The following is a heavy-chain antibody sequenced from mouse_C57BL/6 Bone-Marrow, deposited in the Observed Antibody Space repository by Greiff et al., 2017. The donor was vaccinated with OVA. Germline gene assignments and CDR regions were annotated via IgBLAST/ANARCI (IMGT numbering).Heavy chain of an antibody. CDR2: IHPNSGST. J-gene: IGHJ3*01. CDR1: GYTFTSYW. V-gene: IGHV1-64*01. D-gene: IGHD2-10*02. Sequence: QVQLQQPGAELIKPGASVKLSCKASGYTFTSYWMHWVKQRPGQGLEWIGMIHPNSGSTNYNEKFKSKATLTVDKSSSTAYMQLSSLTSEDSAVYYCAREYGPPWFAYWGQGTLVTVSA. CDR3: AREYGPPWFAY.